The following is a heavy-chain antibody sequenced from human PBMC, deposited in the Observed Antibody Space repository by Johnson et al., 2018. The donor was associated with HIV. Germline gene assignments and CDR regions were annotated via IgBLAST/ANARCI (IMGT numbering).Heavy chain of an antibody. V-gene: IGHV3-20*04. J-gene: IGHJ3*02. D-gene: IGHD3-22*01. Sequence: VQLVESGGGLVQPGGSLRLSCAASGFSFSTTWMHWVRQAPGKGLEWVSGINWNGGSTGYADSVKGRFTISRDNAKNSLYLQMNSLRAEDTALYYCARDPTDPSMIVVGPDAFDIWGQGTMVTVSS. CDR2: INWNGGST. CDR1: GFSFSTTW. CDR3: ARDPTDPSMIVVGPDAFDI.